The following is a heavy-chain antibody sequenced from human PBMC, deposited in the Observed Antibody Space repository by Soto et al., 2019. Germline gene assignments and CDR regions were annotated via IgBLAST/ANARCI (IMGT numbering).Heavy chain of an antibody. CDR1: GFTFSSYW. CDR3: AREGNNPNWYFDL. CDR2: INIDESDT. V-gene: IGHV3-74*01. J-gene: IGHJ2*01. Sequence: AGGSLRLSCAASGFTFSSYWMHWVRQGPGKGLLWVSRINIDESDTYYADSVKGRFTISRDNAKNTLYLQMNSLRAEDTAVYFCAREGNNPNWYFDLWGRGTLVTVSS.